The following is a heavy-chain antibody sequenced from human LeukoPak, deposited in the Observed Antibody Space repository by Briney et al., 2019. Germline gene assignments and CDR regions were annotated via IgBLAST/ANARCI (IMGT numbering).Heavy chain of an antibody. CDR2: IYHTGST. V-gene: IGHV4-30-4*01. D-gene: IGHD2-8*01. CDR3: AANNYYYLDY. CDR1: DGSIRSGDYY. J-gene: IGHJ4*02. Sequence: PSKTLSLTCTVSDGSIRSGDYYWNWIRQSPGKGLEWIGYIYHTGSTQYNPSLKSRLTISIDTSRNQFSLKLNSVTAADTAVYYCAANNYYYLDYWGQGSLVTVSS.